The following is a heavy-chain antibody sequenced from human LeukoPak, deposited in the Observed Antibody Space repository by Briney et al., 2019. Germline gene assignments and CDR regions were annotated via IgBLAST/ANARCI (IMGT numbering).Heavy chain of an antibody. V-gene: IGHV4-59*01. CDR2: VYYRGTT. CDR1: GGSISSYY. D-gene: IGHD3-22*01. Sequence: SETLSLTCTVSGGSISSYYWSWIRQPPGKGLEWIGYVYYRGTTNYSPSLKSRVTMSVDTSKNQFSLKLRSVTAADTAVYYCASESSGSYYNYVDYWGQGTLVTVSS. J-gene: IGHJ4*02. CDR3: ASESSGSYYNYVDY.